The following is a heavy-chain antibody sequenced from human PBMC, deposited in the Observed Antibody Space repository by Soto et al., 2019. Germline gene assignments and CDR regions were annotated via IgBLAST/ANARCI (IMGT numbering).Heavy chain of an antibody. Sequence: QVRLQEWXPGLXXXXQTLSLKCSVSGGSITTGGRYWSWIRQLPGKGLEWIGDIYYSGNTYYNASLNSRVAISVEAAKNQFSLKLSSVTAVDTAVYYCAQALVFTGGDGFDIWGQGRLVTVSS. CDR3: AQALVFTGGDGFDI. J-gene: IGHJ3*02. D-gene: IGHD1-1*01. V-gene: IGHV4-31*02. CDR1: GGSITTGGRY. CDR2: IYYSGNT.